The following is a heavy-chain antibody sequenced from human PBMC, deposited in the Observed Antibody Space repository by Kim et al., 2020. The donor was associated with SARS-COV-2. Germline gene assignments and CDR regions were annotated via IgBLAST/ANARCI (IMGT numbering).Heavy chain of an antibody. D-gene: IGHD3-10*01. J-gene: IGHJ6*02. CDR3: AKDMAQARITMGGYGMDV. V-gene: IGHV3-23*01. Sequence: KGRFTIYRDNAKSTLYLQMDSLRAEDTAVYYCAKDMAQARITMGGYGMDVWGRGTTVTVSS.